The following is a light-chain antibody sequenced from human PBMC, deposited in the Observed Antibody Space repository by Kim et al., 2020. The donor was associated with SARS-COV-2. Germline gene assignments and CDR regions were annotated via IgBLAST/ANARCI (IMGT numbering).Light chain of an antibody. CDR1: KSNIGSNH. CDR2: RND. J-gene: IGLJ1*01. CDR3: AAWDDSLRGYV. V-gene: IGLV1-47*01. Sequence: QSVLTQPPSASATPGQSVTISCSGSKSNIGSNHVYWYQQIPGTAPKLIIYRNDLWSPGVPDRFSGSKSGTSASLAISGLRSEDEADYHCAAWDDSLRGYVFGTGTKVTVL.